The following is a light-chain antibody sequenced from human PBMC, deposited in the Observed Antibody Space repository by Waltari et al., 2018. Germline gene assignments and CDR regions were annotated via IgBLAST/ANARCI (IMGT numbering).Light chain of an antibody. V-gene: IGLV2-8*01. CDR3: TSNAGNNNLV. CDR2: EVD. CDR1: SSDVGAFNS. Sequence: QSTLTQPPSAAVSPGPPVPIPCPGTSSDVGAFNSSPWYQHHPGKAPNLIIYEVDKRPAGVPDHFSGSKSGNTASLTVSGLQAEDEADYYCTSNAGNNNLVFGGGTKLTVL. J-gene: IGLJ3*02.